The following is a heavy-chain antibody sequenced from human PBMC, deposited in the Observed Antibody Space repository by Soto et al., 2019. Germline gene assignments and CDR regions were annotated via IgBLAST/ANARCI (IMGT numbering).Heavy chain of an antibody. Sequence: PSQTLSLTCVISGDSVSSNNVAWNWIRQSPSRGLEWLGRTYYRSKWYNNYAVSVKSRTTINADTSKNQFSLQLASVIPEDTAVYYCARGTNSAIDIWGQGTMVAASS. CDR3: ARGTNSAIDI. D-gene: IGHD1-1*01. J-gene: IGHJ3*02. CDR1: GDSVSSNNVA. V-gene: IGHV6-1*01. CDR2: TYYRSKWYN.